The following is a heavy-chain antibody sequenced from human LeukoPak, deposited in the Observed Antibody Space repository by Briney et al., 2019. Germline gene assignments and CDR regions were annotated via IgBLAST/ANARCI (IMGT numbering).Heavy chain of an antibody. J-gene: IGHJ6*03. CDR3: ARFPASAEYRHYYHMDV. CDR1: GGSISSYY. V-gene: IGHV4-59*01. Sequence: SETLSLTCTVSGGSISSYYWSWIRQPPGKGLEWIGYIFYNGNTNYNPSLKSRVSISVDTSKDQFSLKLSSVTAADTAVYYCARFPASAEYRHYYHMDVWGKGTTVTVSS. D-gene: IGHD6-25*01. CDR2: IFYNGNT.